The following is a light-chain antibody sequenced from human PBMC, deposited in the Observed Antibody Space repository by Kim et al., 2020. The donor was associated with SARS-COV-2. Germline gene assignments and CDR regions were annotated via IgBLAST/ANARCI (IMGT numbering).Light chain of an antibody. CDR2: GAS. J-gene: IGKJ1*01. CDR3: QNYNSAPWT. V-gene: IGKV1-27*01. Sequence: APVENRAPITCRGNHDSGNYLAWYQQKPGKAPKFLIYGASTIQTGVPSRFSGSGSGTDFTLTISSLEPEDVATYYCQNYNSAPWTFGQGTKVDIK. CDR1: HDSGNY.